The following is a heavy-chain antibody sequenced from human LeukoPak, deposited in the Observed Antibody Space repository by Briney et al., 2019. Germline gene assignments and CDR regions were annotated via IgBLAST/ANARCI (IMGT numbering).Heavy chain of an antibody. CDR2: ISWDGGST. Sequence: GGSLRLSCAASGFTFDDYTMHWVRQAPGKGLEWVSLISWDGGSTYYTDSVKGRFTISRDNSKNSLYLQMNSLRVEDMALYYCTKDIYSSGLDAFDVWGQGTMVTVSS. V-gene: IGHV3-43*01. D-gene: IGHD6-19*01. CDR3: TKDIYSSGLDAFDV. J-gene: IGHJ3*01. CDR1: GFTFDDYT.